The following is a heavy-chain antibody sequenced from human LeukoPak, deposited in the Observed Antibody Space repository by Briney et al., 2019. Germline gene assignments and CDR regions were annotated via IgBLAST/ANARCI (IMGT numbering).Heavy chain of an antibody. CDR3: ARWVGYCSSTSCYMDY. J-gene: IGHJ4*02. CDR2: INHSGST. CDR1: GGSFSGYY. V-gene: IGHV4-34*01. D-gene: IGHD2-2*02. Sequence: PSETLSLTCAVYGGSFSGYYWSWIRQPPGKGLEWIGEINHSGSTNYNPSLKSRVTISVDTSKNQFSLKLSSVTAADTAVYYCARWVGYCSSTSCYMDYWSQGTLVTVSS.